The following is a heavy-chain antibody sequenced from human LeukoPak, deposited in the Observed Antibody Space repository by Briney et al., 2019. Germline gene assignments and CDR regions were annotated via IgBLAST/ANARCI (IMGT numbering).Heavy chain of an antibody. J-gene: IGHJ5*02. CDR1: GYSSTSYW. CDR3: ARYYYDSSGYWNWFDP. D-gene: IGHD3-22*01. V-gene: IGHV5-51*01. Sequence: GESLKISCKGSGYSSTSYWIGWVRQMPGKGLEWMGIIYPGDSDTRYSPSFQGQVTISADKSISTAYLQWSSLKASDTAMYYCARYYYDSSGYWNWFDPWGQGTLVTVSS. CDR2: IYPGDSDT.